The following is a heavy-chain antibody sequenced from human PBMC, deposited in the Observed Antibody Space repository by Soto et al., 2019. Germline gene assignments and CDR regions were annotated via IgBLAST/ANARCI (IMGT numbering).Heavy chain of an antibody. V-gene: IGHV4-38-2*02. CDR1: GYSISSGYY. D-gene: IGHD6-6*01. CDR3: ARDTLGAARIYNWFDP. J-gene: IGHJ5*02. CDR2: IYHSGST. Sequence: PSETLSLTCAVSGYSISSGYYWGWIRQPPGKGLEWIGSIYHSGSTYYNPSLKGRVTISVDTSKNQFSLKLSSVTAADTAVYYCARDTLGAARIYNWFDPWGQGTLVTVSS.